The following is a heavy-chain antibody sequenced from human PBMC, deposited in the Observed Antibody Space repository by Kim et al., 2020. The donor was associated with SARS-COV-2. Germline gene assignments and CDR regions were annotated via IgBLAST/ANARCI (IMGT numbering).Heavy chain of an antibody. J-gene: IGHJ6*01. CDR3: AKGSYGSENYHYGMDV. CDR2: ISYDGTNE. D-gene: IGHD3-10*01. Sequence: GRSLRLSCAASGFTFSSYGTHWVRQAPGKGLEWVAVISYDGTNEYYADSVKGRFTISRDTSKNTLYLQMNSLRAEDTAVYYCAKGSYGSENYHYGMDVWGQGTPVPVSS. V-gene: IGHV3-30*18. CDR1: GFTFSSYG.